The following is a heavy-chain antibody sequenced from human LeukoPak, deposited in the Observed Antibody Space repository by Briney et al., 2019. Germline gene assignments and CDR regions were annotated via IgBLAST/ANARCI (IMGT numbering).Heavy chain of an antibody. J-gene: IGHJ5*02. V-gene: IGHV1-69*13. CDR3: ARVGDCSSTSCYVIDP. CDR2: IIPIFGTA. D-gene: IGHD2-2*01. CDR1: GGTFSSYA. Sequence: ASVKVSCKASGGTFSSYAISWVRQAPGQGLEWMGGIIPIFGTANYAQKFQGRVTITADESTSTAYMELSSLRSEDTAVYYCARVGDCSSTSCYVIDPWGQGTLVTVSS.